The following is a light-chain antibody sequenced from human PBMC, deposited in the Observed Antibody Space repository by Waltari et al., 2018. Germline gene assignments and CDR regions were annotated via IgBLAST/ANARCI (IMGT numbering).Light chain of an antibody. J-gene: IGKJ2*01. CDR3: QQSYTTPYT. V-gene: IGKV1-39*01. Sequence: TCRASHLVDYVLNWYQQKPGQAPSLLIYAASSLQSGVPSRFSGSGSGTDFTLTISSLQPEDFATYYCQQSYTTPYTFGQGTRLDIK. CDR2: AAS. CDR1: HLVDYV.